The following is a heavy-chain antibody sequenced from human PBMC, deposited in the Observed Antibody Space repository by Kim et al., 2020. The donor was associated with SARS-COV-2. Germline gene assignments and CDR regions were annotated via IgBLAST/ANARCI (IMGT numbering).Heavy chain of an antibody. V-gene: IGHV3-73*01. Sequence: GGSLSLSCAASGFTFSGSPFHWVRQASGKGLAWVGRIRSKANSYATAYAASVRGRFSNSRDDSKKTAYLQMNNLKTEDTALYYGTSFPATTSAFWYAFDIWGRGTKVTVSS. D-gene: IGHD1-1*01. CDR1: GFTFSGSP. CDR2: IRSKANSYAT. J-gene: IGHJ3*02. CDR3: TSFPATTSAFWYAFDI.